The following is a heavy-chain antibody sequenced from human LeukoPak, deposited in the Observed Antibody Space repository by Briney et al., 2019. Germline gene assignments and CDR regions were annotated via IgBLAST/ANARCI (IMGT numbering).Heavy chain of an antibody. Sequence: GGSLRLSCAASGFTFSSYWMHWVRQAPGKGLVWVSRINSDGSATSYADSVKGRFTSSRDNAKNTLYLQMNSLRAEDTAVYYCAKEFPYYYDGRGSYYYYYMDVWGKGTTVTISS. D-gene: IGHD3-22*01. CDR1: GFTFSSYW. J-gene: IGHJ6*03. CDR3: AKEFPYYYDGRGSYYYYYMDV. CDR2: INSDGSAT. V-gene: IGHV3-74*01.